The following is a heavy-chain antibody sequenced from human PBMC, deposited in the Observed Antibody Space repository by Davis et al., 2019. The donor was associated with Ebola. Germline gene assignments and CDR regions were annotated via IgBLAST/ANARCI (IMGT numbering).Heavy chain of an antibody. CDR1: GFTFSSYW. V-gene: IGHV3-21*01. D-gene: IGHD1-1*01. J-gene: IGHJ4*02. CDR3: AKTGGWNEFDY. Sequence: PGGSPRLSCAASGFTFSSYWMSWVRQAPGKGLEWVSSISSSSSYIYYADSVKGRFTISRDNSKNTLYLQMNSLRAEDTAVYYCAKTGGWNEFDYWGQGTLVTVSS. CDR2: ISSSSSYI.